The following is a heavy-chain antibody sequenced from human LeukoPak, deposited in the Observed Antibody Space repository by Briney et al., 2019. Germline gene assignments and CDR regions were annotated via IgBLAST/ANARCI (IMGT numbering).Heavy chain of an antibody. CDR2: IIPIFGTA. J-gene: IGHJ1*01. CDR1: GGTFSSYA. CDR3: ARDGTSAGYFQH. Sequence: ASVKVSCKASGGTFSSYAISWVRQAPGQGLEWMGGIIPIFGTANYAQKFQGRVTITTDESTSTAYMELSSLRSEDTAVYYCARDGTSAGYFQHWGQGTLVTVSS. V-gene: IGHV1-69*05. D-gene: IGHD4-23*01.